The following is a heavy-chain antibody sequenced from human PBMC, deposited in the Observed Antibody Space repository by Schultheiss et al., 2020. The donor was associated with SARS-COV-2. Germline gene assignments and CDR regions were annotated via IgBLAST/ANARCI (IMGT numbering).Heavy chain of an antibody. V-gene: IGHV3-74*01. Sequence: GGSLRLSCASSGFTFSSYWMHWVRQAPGKGLVWVSRINSDGSSTSYADSVKGRFTISRDNAKNTLYLQMNSLRAEDTAVYYCARGGGHYCSSTSCYRRYYYYYMDVWGKGTTVTVAS. J-gene: IGHJ6*03. CDR1: GFTFSSYW. CDR2: INSDGSST. D-gene: IGHD2-2*02. CDR3: ARGGGHYCSSTSCYRRYYYYYMDV.